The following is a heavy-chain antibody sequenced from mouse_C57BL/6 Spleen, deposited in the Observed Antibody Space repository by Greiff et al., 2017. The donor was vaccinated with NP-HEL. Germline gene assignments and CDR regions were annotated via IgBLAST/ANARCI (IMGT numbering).Heavy chain of an antibody. CDR2: IYPGNSDT. CDR1: GYTFTSYW. Sequence: VQLKQSGTVLARPGASVKMSCKTSGYTFTSYWMHWVKQRPGPGLEWIGAIYPGNSDTSYNQKFKGKAKLTAVTSASTAYMELSSLTNEDSAVYYCTRRDYDGYYGFAYWGQGTLVTVSA. J-gene: IGHJ3*01. D-gene: IGHD2-3*01. V-gene: IGHV1-5*01. CDR3: TRRDYDGYYGFAY.